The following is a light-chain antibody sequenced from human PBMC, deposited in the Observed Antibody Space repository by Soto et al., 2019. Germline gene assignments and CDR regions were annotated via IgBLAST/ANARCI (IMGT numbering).Light chain of an antibody. CDR1: QTVRNNY. CDR2: DAS. J-gene: IGKJ5*01. CDR3: QHYHSGHRIA. Sequence: EFVLTQSPGTLSLSPGERATLSCRASQTVRNNYLAWYQQKPGQAPRLLIYDASSRATGIPDRFSGGGSGTDFTLTISRLEPEDFALYYCQHYHSGHRIAFGQGTRLEI. V-gene: IGKV3-20*01.